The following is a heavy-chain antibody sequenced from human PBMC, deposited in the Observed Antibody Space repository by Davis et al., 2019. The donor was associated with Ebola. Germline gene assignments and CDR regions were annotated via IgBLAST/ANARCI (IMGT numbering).Heavy chain of an antibody. V-gene: IGHV1-2*02. CDR1: GYTFTGYY. D-gene: IGHD5/OR15-5a*01. J-gene: IGHJ6*02. Sequence: ASVKVSCKASGYTFTGYYMHWVRQAPGQGLEWMGWINPNSGGTNYAQKFQGRVTMTRDTSISTAYMELSRLRSDDTAVYYCAVPYPYRVAPLPVYYYYGMDVWGQGTTVTVSS. CDR2: INPNSGGT. CDR3: AVPYPYRVAPLPVYYYYGMDV.